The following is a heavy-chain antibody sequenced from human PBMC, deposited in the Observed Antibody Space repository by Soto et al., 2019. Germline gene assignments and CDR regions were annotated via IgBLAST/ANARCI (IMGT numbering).Heavy chain of an antibody. CDR3: ATGPYCSSTSCYGRAAAGIDAFDI. J-gene: IGHJ3*02. Sequence: GESLKISCKGSGYSFTSYWIGWGRQMPGKGLEWMGIIYPGDSDTRYSPSFQGQVTISADKSISTAYLQWSSLKASDTAMYYCATGPYCSSTSCYGRAAAGIDAFDIWGQGTMVTVSS. CDR1: GYSFTSYW. V-gene: IGHV5-51*01. D-gene: IGHD2-2*01. CDR2: IYPGDSDT.